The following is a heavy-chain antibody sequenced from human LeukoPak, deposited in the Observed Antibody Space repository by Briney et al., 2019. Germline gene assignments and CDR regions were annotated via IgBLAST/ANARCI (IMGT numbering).Heavy chain of an antibody. D-gene: IGHD3-3*01. CDR2: ISWNSGSI. CDR1: GFTFDDYA. V-gene: IGHV3-9*01. J-gene: IGHJ4*02. Sequence: PGGSLRLSCAAPGFTFDDYAMHWVRQAPGKGLEWVSGISWNSGSIGYADSVKGRFTISRDNAKNSLYLQMNSLRAEDTALYYCAKDPYYDFWSGYYYFDYWGQGTLVTVSS. CDR3: AKDPYYDFWSGYYYFDY.